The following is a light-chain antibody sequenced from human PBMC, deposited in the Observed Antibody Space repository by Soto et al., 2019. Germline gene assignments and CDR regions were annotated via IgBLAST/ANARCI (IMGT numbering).Light chain of an antibody. CDR1: QSVSSN. Sequence: EIVLTQPPATLSVSPGERSTLSCRASQSVSSNLAWYQQKPGQAPRLVIYGASTRATGIPARFSGSGSGTEFTLTISSLQSEDFAVHYCQQYNNWHPITFGQGTRLEIK. CDR2: GAS. J-gene: IGKJ5*01. V-gene: IGKV3-15*01. CDR3: QQYNNWHPIT.